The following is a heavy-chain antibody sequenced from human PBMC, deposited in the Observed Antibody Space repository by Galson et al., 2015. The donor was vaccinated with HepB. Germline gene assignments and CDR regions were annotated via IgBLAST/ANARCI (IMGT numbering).Heavy chain of an antibody. V-gene: IGHV3-23*01. J-gene: IGHJ4*02. D-gene: IGHD2-21*02. Sequence: SLRLSCAASGFTFSSYAMSWVRQAPGKGLEWVPAISGSGGSTYYADSVKGRFTISRDNSKNTLYLQMNSLRAEDTAVYYCVRNAYCGGDCYPLFEYWGQGTLVTVSS. CDR1: GFTFSSYA. CDR2: ISGSGGST. CDR3: VRNAYCGGDCYPLFEY.